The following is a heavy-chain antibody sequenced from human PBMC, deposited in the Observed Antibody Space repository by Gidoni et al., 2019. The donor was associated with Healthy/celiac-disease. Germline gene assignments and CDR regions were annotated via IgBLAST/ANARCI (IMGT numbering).Heavy chain of an antibody. CDR2: ISSSSSTI. CDR1: GFPFSSYS. J-gene: IGHJ3*02. CDR3: ARESRQFVVVPAAMIHHGDAFDI. Sequence: EVQLVESGGGLVQPGGSLRLSCAASGFPFSSYSMNWVRQAPGKGLEWVSYISSSSSTIYYADSVKGRFTISRDNAKNSLYLQMNSLRAEDTAVYYCARESRQFVVVPAAMIHHGDAFDIWGQGTMVTVSS. V-gene: IGHV3-48*01. D-gene: IGHD2-2*01.